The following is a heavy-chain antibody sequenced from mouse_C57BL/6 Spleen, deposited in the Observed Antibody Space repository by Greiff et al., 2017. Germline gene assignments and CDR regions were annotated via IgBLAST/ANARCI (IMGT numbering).Heavy chain of an antibody. CDR2: IDPSYSET. D-gene: IGHD2-2*01. CDR3: GRGGLSETSWFAG. V-gene: IGHV1-52*01. CDR1: GYTFTSYW. Sequence: VQLQQPGAELVRPGSSVKLSCKASGYTFTSYWMHWVKQRPIQGLEWIGNIDPSYSETNYNQKFKDKATLTVDKSSSTAYMQLSSLTSEDSAVYYCGRGGLSETSWFAGWGQGTLVTVA. J-gene: IGHJ3*01.